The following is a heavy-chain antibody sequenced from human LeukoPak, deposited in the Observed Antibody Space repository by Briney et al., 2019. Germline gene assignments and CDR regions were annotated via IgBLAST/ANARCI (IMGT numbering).Heavy chain of an antibody. CDR1: GGSFSGYY. CDR2: INHSGST. CDR3: ARVPPPPDGAVVVIKLFDY. D-gene: IGHD3-22*01. J-gene: IGHJ4*02. Sequence: PSETLSLTCAVYGGSFSGYYWSWIRQPPGKGLEWIGEINHSGSTNYNPSLKSRVTISVDTSKNQFSLKLSSVTAADTAVYYCARVPPPPDGAVVVIKLFDYRGPGTLGPGSS. V-gene: IGHV4-34*01.